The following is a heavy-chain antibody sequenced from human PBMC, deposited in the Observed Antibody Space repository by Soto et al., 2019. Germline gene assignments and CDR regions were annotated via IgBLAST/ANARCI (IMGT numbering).Heavy chain of an antibody. D-gene: IGHD3-3*01. J-gene: IGHJ4*01. V-gene: IGHV1-18*01. Sequence: QVQLVQSAAEVRKPGAAVKVSCKTSSYNFSNYDISWVRQAPGQGPEWMGWISGYNGNTNFAQKFQGRVTMATDTSTSTAYMELRNLIFDDTAVYYCARRSIFGVVSFGDYWGQGTLVIVSS. CDR2: ISGYNGNT. CDR1: SYNFSNYD. CDR3: ARRSIFGVVSFGDY.